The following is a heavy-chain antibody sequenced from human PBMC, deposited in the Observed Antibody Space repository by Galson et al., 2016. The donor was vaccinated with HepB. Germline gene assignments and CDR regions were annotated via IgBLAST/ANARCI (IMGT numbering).Heavy chain of an antibody. V-gene: IGHV3-48*01. Sequence: SLRLSCAASGFTFSSYTMNWVRQAPGKGLEWVSYISSSSSSIYYADSVKGRFTISRDNAKNSLFLQMNSLRAEDTAVYYCATAGTGLAARKFDSWGQGTLVTVSS. CDR1: GFTFSSYT. CDR3: ATAGTGLAARKFDS. CDR2: ISSSSSSI. J-gene: IGHJ4*02. D-gene: IGHD6-6*01.